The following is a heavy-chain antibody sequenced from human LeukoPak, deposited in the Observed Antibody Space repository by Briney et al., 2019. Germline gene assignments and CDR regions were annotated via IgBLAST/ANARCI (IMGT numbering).Heavy chain of an antibody. CDR1: GFTFSSYW. CDR2: INSDGSST. D-gene: IGHD6-19*01. Sequence: GGSLRLSCAASGFTFSSYWMHWVRQAPGKGLVWVSRINSDGSSTSYADSVKGRFTISRDNAKNTLYLQINSLRAEDTAVYYCARRGIAVAGLQVDAFDIWGQGTMVTVSS. V-gene: IGHV3-74*01. CDR3: ARRGIAVAGLQVDAFDI. J-gene: IGHJ3*02.